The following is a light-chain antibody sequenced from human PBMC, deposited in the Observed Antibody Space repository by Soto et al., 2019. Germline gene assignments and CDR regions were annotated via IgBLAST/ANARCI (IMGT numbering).Light chain of an antibody. J-gene: IGKJ1*01. V-gene: IGKV1-5*03. CDR3: QHYNYYSWT. CDR1: QSISIW. Sequence: DIHMTQSPSTLSASVGDRVTITCRASQSISIWLAWYQQKPGRAPNLLIYGTSSFESGVPSRFSGSGSGTEFTLTISSLQPDYFATYYCQHYNYYSWTFGQGTKVEIK. CDR2: GTS.